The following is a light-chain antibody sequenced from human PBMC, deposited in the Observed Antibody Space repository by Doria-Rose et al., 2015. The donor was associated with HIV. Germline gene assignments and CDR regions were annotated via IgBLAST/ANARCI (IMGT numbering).Light chain of an antibody. V-gene: IGKV3-20*01. CDR3: HQYGTSWT. J-gene: IGKJ1*01. CDR1: QSFSRTY. Sequence: TQSPGTLSLSPGERATLSCRASQSFSRTYLAWYQQKPRQAPSLLIYDGSNRATGIPDRFSASGSETDFTLTINRLEPEDFALYYCHQYGTSWTFGQGTKVEI. CDR2: DGS.